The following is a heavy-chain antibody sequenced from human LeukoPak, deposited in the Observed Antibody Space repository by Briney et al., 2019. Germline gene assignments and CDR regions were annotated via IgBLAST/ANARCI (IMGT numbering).Heavy chain of an antibody. V-gene: IGHV1-3*01. Sequence: GASVKVSCKASGYTFTTYTIHWVRQAPGQRLEWMGWINPGNGNTKYSQNFQGRVTITRDTSASTAYMELSSLRSEDTAVYYCARGGSSGWYRYYFDYWGQGTLVTVSS. CDR1: GYTFTTYT. D-gene: IGHD6-19*01. CDR2: INPGNGNT. CDR3: ARGGSSGWYRYYFDY. J-gene: IGHJ4*02.